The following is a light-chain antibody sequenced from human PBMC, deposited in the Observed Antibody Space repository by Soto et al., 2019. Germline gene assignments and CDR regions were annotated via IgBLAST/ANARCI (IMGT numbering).Light chain of an antibody. J-gene: IGKJ1*01. V-gene: IGKV1-39*01. Sequence: DIQMTKSPSFLCVSVGARVIITCGASQSISSYLNWYQQKPGKAPKLLIYAASSLQSGVPSRFSGSGSGTDFTLTISSLQPEDFATYYCQQSYATPRTFGQGTEVDI. CDR3: QQSYATPRT. CDR2: AAS. CDR1: QSISSY.